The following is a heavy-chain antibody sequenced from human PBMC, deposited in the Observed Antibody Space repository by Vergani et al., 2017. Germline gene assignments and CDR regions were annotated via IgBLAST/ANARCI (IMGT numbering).Heavy chain of an antibody. J-gene: IGHJ6*02. CDR3: AGGLGFWGGYSYYYYYGMDV. Sequence: QVQLVESGGGVVQPGRSLRLSCAASGFTFSSYGMHWVRQAPGKGLEWVAVIWYDGSNKYYADSVKGRFTISRDNSKNTLYLQMNSLRAEDTAVYYCAGGLGFWGGYSYYYYYGMDVWGQGTTVTVSS. CDR1: GFTFSSYG. CDR2: IWYDGSNK. V-gene: IGHV3-33*01. D-gene: IGHD3-3*01.